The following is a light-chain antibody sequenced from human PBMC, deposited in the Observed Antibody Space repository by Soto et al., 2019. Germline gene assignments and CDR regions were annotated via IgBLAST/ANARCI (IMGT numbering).Light chain of an antibody. CDR1: QSVSSNY. Sequence: ETVLTQSPATLSSSPGERATLSCRTSQSVSSNYLAWYQQKPGQAPRLLIYGASSRATGIPDRFSGSGSGTDFTLTISRLEPEDFAVYYCQQYGSSGRTFGQGTKVDIK. CDR2: GAS. V-gene: IGKV3-20*01. J-gene: IGKJ1*01. CDR3: QQYGSSGRT.